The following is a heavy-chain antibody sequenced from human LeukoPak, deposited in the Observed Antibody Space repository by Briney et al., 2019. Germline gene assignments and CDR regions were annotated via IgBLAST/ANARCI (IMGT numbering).Heavy chain of an antibody. CDR1: GGSHSRGGYS. V-gene: IGHV4-30-2*01. D-gene: IGHD3-10*01. CDR3: ASWRGEKNFDY. J-gene: IGHJ4*02. Sequence: SETLSLICAVSGGSHSRGGYSWSWIRQPPGRGLEWVGSIYHSGSTYYNPSLKSRVTISVDRSKNQFSLKLRSVTAADPAVYSCASWRGEKNFDYWGQGSLVTVSS. CDR2: IYHSGST.